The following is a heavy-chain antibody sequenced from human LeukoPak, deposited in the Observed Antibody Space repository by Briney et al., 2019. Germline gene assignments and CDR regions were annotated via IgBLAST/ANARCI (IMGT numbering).Heavy chain of an antibody. Sequence: GGSLRLSCAASGFTFSSYGMHWVRQAPGKGLEWVAVISYDGSNKYYADSVNGRFTISRDNSKNTLYMQMNSLIAEDTAVYYCAKDLSRLGYYFDYWGQGTLVTVSS. V-gene: IGHV3-30*18. CDR1: GFTFSSYG. CDR2: ISYDGSNK. J-gene: IGHJ4*02. CDR3: AKDLSRLGYYFDY. D-gene: IGHD5/OR15-5a*01.